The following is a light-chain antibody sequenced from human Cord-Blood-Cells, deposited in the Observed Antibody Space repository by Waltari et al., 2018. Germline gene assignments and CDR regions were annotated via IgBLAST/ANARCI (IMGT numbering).Light chain of an antibody. V-gene: IGLV2-14*01. CDR2: EVS. CDR1: SSAVGGYNY. Sequence: QSALTQPASVSGSPGQSITISCTGTSSAVGGYNYVSWYQQHPGKAPKLMLYEVSNRPSGVSERFSGSKSGNTASLTISGLQAEDEADYYCSSYTSSSTLVFGGGTKLTVL. CDR3: SSYTSSSTLV. J-gene: IGLJ2*01.